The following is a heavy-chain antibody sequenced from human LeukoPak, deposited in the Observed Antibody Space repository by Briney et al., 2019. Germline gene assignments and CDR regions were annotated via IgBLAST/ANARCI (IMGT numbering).Heavy chain of an antibody. CDR3: ASLIAARPIS. V-gene: IGHV5-10-1*01. CDR1: GYSFTSYW. J-gene: IGHJ5*02. CDR2: IDPSDSYT. Sequence: GESLKISCKGSGYSFTSYWISWVRQMPGKGLEWMGRIDPSDSYTNYSPSFQGHVTISADKSISTAYLQWSSLKASDTAMYWCASLIAARPISWGQGTLVTVSS. D-gene: IGHD6-6*01.